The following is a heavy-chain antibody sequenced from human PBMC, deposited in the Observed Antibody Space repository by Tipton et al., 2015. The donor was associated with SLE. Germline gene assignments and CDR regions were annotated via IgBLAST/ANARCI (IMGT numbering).Heavy chain of an antibody. D-gene: IGHD6-25*01. V-gene: IGHV4-4*08. J-gene: IGHJ3*01. CDR2: LYTSGTT. Sequence: TLSLTCTVSGASINSNYWTWFRQPPGKGLEWIGYLYTSGTTKYNPSLQSRVTISVDTPKNQFSLKVTSVIATDTAVYYCARTEVGGYSHDAFDLWGHGTMVTVSS. CDR3: ARTEVGGYSHDAFDL. CDR1: GASINSNY.